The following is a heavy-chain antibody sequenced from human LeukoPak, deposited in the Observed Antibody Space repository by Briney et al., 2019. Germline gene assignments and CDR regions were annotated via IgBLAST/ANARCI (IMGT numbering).Heavy chain of an antibody. CDR3: ARQGRGVTTYYFDY. J-gene: IGHJ4*02. Sequence: GASVKVSCKASGYTFTSYGISWVRQAPGQGLEWMGWISAYNGNTNYAQKLQGRVTMTTDTPTSTAYMELRSLRSDDTAVYYCARQGRGVTTYYFDYWGQGTLVTVSS. D-gene: IGHD3-10*01. CDR2: ISAYNGNT. CDR1: GYTFTSYG. V-gene: IGHV1-18*04.